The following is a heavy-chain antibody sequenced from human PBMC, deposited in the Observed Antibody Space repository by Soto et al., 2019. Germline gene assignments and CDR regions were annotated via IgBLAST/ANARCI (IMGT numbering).Heavy chain of an antibody. CDR2: IYYSGST. Sequence: SETLSLTCTVSGGSISSYYWSWIRQPPGKGLEWIGYIYYSGSTNYNPSLKSRVTISVDTSKNQFSLKLSSVTAADTAVYYCARRRKVVVAAPREIYYYYYMDVWGKGTTVTVSS. CDR3: ARRRKVVVAAPREIYYYYYMDV. J-gene: IGHJ6*03. CDR1: GGSISSYY. D-gene: IGHD2-15*01. V-gene: IGHV4-59*08.